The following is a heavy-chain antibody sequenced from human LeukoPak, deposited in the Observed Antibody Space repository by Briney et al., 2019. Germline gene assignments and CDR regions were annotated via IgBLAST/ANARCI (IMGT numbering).Heavy chain of an antibody. CDR3: ARDGEYGTGSYYRGCFDY. CDR2: IHPRYGDP. Sequence: ASVKVSCKASGYSFTAFYIHWVRQAPGQGLEWMGWIHPRYGDPNYAYKFQGRVTMTRDTSISTAYMDLGSLGSDDTAVYYCARDGEYGTGSYYRGCFDYWGQGIPVSVSS. D-gene: IGHD3-10*01. V-gene: IGHV1-2*02. J-gene: IGHJ4*02. CDR1: GYSFTAFY.